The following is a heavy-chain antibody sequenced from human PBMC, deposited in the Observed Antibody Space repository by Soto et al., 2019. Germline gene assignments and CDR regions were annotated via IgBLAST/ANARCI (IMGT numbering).Heavy chain of an antibody. D-gene: IGHD3-3*01. V-gene: IGHV3-48*01. Sequence: GGSLRLSCAASGFTFRSYSMNWVRQAPGKRLEWVAYISSVGTTTYYADPVRGRFTISRDNAKNSVYLQMNSLRVEDTAVYYCAKDFLLGGQGTLVTVSS. CDR3: AKDFLL. CDR2: ISSVGTTT. J-gene: IGHJ4*02. CDR1: GFTFRSYS.